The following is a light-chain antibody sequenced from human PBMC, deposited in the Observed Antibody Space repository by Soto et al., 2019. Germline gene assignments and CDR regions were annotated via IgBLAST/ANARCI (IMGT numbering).Light chain of an antibody. V-gene: IGKV3-20*01. CDR3: QQYGSSPRT. CDR1: QSVSSSY. CDR2: AAS. J-gene: IGKJ2*01. Sequence: EIVLTQSPGTLSLSPGERATLSCRASQSVSSSYLAWYQQTPGQAPRLLIYAASSRATGIPDRFSGSGSGTDFTLTISRLEPEDFVVYSCQQYGSSPRTFGQGTKLEIK.